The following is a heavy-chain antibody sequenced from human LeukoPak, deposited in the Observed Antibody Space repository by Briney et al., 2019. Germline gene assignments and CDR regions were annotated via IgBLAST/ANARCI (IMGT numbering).Heavy chain of an antibody. J-gene: IGHJ4*02. CDR3: AKAQYFDWLLSFDY. Sequence: PGGSLRLSCSASGFTFSSYAMHWVRQAPGKGLEYVSAISSNGGSTYYADSVKGRFTISRDNSKNTLYLQMNSLRAEDTAVYYCAKAQYFDWLLSFDYWGQGTLVTVSS. V-gene: IGHV3-64*04. CDR2: ISSNGGST. D-gene: IGHD3-9*01. CDR1: GFTFSSYA.